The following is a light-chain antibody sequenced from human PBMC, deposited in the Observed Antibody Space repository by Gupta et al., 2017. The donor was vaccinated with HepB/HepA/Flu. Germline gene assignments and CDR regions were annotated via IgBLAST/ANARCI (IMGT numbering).Light chain of an antibody. CDR3: QQYGSSSGLT. CDR2: GAS. Sequence: EIVLTQSPGTLSLSPGERATVSCRTSQSVSSSYLALYQQKTGQAPRLLIYGASSRATGIPDRFSGSGSGTDFTLTISRLEPEDFAVYYCQQYGSSSGLTFGGGTKVEIK. J-gene: IGKJ4*01. CDR1: QSVSSSY. V-gene: IGKV3-20*01.